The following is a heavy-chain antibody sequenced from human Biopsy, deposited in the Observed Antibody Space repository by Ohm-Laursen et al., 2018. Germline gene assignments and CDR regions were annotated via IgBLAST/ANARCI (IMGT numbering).Heavy chain of an antibody. CDR3: ATDGAGSYNEN. V-gene: IGHV3-11*01. J-gene: IGHJ4*02. CDR1: GFTFGDYY. D-gene: IGHD3-10*01. CDR2: ISGRGVTK. Sequence: SLRLSCAASGFTFGDYYMSWIRQAPGKGLEWLSYISGRGVTKMYADSVEGRFTVSRDNAKNSLYLEMNNLTVEDTAVYYCATDGAGSYNENWGQGTLVSVSS.